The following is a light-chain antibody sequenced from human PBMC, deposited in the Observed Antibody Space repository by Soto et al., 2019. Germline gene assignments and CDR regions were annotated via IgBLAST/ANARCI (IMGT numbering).Light chain of an antibody. CDR1: QSVDID. V-gene: IGKV3-15*01. CDR3: QQYRKWPRT. Sequence: EVVLTQSPATLSVSPGESVTLSCRASQSVDIDLAWYQQIPGQAPRLLIYGASTRAPDMPGRFSGRGSGTEFTLTISSLQSEDYAVYYCQQYRKWPRTFGQGTKLDIK. J-gene: IGKJ1*01. CDR2: GAS.